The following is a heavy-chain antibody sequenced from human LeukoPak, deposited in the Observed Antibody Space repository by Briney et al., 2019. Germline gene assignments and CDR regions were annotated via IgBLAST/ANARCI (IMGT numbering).Heavy chain of an antibody. CDR3: ARDRYYDSSGYFAYPRRSAFDI. CDR2: ISSSGSTI. CDR1: GFTFSDYY. Sequence: PGGSLRLSCAASGFTFSDYYMSWIRQAPGKGLEWVSYISSSGSTIYYADSVKGRFTISRDNAKNSLYLQMNSLRAEDTAVYYCARDRYYDSSGYFAYPRRSAFDIWGQGTMVTVSS. J-gene: IGHJ3*02. D-gene: IGHD3-22*01. V-gene: IGHV3-11*04.